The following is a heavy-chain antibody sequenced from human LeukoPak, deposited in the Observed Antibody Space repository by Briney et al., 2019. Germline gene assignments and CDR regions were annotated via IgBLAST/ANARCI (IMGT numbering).Heavy chain of an antibody. V-gene: IGHV4-59*01. J-gene: IGHJ3*02. D-gene: IGHD3-10*01. Sequence: SETLSLTCTVSGGSISSYYWSWIRQPPGKGLEWIGYINYSGSTNYNPSPKSRVTISVDTSKNQFSLKLSSVTAADTAVYYCARAGSMVRGVIITSAFDIWGQGTMVTVSS. CDR2: INYSGST. CDR1: GGSISSYY. CDR3: ARAGSMVRGVIITSAFDI.